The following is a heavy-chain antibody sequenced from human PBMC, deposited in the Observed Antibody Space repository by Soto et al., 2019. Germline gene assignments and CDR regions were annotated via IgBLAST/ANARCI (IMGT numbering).Heavy chain of an antibody. J-gene: IGHJ5*02. CDR2: IHYSGST. V-gene: IGHV4-59*12. Sequence: LSLPCTVSGGSLSGSYWSWIRQTPGKVLEWVGYIHYSGSTNYNPSLKSRVTMSVDTSKKQFSLKLRSVTAADTAVYYCVRDGTKTLRDWFDPWGQGISVTVSS. CDR1: GGSLSGSY. CDR3: VRDGTKTLRDWFDP. D-gene: IGHD1-1*01.